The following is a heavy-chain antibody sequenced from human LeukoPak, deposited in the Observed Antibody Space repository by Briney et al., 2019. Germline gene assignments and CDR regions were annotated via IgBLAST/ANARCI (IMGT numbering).Heavy chain of an antibody. D-gene: IGHD5-12*01. J-gene: IGHJ5*02. CDR3: VRSGYYYDWFDT. V-gene: IGHV1-69*02. CDR2: IIHNLDQS. Sequence: SVKVSCQAPGGTFTDYSISWVRPAPGQVLEWMGRIIHNLDQSNYAQKLQGRVTVTADKSTTTASMEVSSLKSDDTAVYYCVRSGYYYDWFDTWGQGTLVTV. CDR1: GGTFTDYS.